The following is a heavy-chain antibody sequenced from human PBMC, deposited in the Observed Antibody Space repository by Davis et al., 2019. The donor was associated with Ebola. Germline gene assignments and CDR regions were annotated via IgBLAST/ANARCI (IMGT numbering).Heavy chain of an antibody. CDR1: GFTFSDYY. CDR3: ARSEYSSSSDSYYYYYMDV. Sequence: PGGSLRLSCAASGFTFSDYYMSWIRQAPGKGLAWVSYISSSGSTIYYADSVKGRFTISRDNAKNSLYLQMNSLRAEDTAVYYCARSEYSSSSDSYYYYYMDVWGKGTTVTVSS. D-gene: IGHD6-6*01. J-gene: IGHJ6*03. CDR2: ISSSGSTI. V-gene: IGHV3-11*04.